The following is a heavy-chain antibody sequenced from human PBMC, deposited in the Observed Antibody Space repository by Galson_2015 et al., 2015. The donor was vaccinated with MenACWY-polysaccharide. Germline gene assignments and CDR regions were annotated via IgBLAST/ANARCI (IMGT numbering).Heavy chain of an antibody. D-gene: IGHD1-26*01. CDR2: IGSGSDTA. J-gene: IGHJ4*02. CDR3: VKGGWADN. V-gene: IGHV3-23*01. Sequence: ASGFNFSIYVMTWVRQAPGKGLEWVSAIGSGSDTAYYTDSVKGRFTISRDNSKDTLHLQMDSLRAEDTAVYYCVKGGWADNWGQGTLVTVSS. CDR1: GFNFSIYV.